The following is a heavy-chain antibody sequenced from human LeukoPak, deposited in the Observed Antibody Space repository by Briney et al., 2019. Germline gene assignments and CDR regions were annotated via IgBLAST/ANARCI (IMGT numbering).Heavy chain of an antibody. D-gene: IGHD3-22*01. J-gene: IGHJ4*02. CDR1: GGSFSDYY. CDR3: ARRHSRFPVAYYYDTNGYYLDY. Sequence: SETLSLTCAVYGGSFSDYYWSWIRQPPGKGLEWIGEINDSGRKNYNPSLKSRVTLSVDTSKNQFSLKLTSVTAADTAVYYCARRHSRFPVAYYYDTNGYYLDYWGQGALVTVSS. CDR2: INDSGRK. V-gene: IGHV4-34*01.